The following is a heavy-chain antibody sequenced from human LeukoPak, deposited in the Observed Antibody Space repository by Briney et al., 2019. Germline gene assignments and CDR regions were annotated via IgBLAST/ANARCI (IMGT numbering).Heavy chain of an antibody. D-gene: IGHD3-22*01. J-gene: IGHJ5*02. CDR2: ISSSSSYI. CDR3: AKDLGIITMMTVGWFDP. Sequence: GGSLRLSCAASGFTFSSYSMNWVRQAPGKGLEWVSSISSSSSYIYYADSVRGRFTISRDNAKNSLYLQMNSLRAEDTAVYYCAKDLGIITMMTVGWFDPWGQGTLVTVSS. V-gene: IGHV3-21*04. CDR1: GFTFSSYS.